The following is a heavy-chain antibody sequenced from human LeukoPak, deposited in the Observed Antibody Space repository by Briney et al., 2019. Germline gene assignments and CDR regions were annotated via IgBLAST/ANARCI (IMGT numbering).Heavy chain of an antibody. CDR3: VKKSSYMSPLKYYFDF. V-gene: IGHV3-23*01. Sequence: GRSLRLSCTASGFTFTSYAMHWVRQAPGRGLEWVSAISWRSTATYYADSVKGRFSVSRDNSKNTVYLEMKSLRAEDTAIYYWVKKSSYMSPLKYYFDFWGQGDLVTVSS. J-gene: IGHJ4*02. CDR1: GFTFTSYA. D-gene: IGHD2/OR15-2a*01. CDR2: ISWRSTAT.